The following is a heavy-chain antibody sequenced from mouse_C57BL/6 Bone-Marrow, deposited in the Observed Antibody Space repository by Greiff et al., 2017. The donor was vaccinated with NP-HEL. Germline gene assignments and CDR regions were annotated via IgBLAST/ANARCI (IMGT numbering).Heavy chain of an antibody. J-gene: IGHJ3*01. CDR2: IDPSDSYT. V-gene: IGHV1-50*01. Sequence: QVQLKQPGAELVKPGASVKLSCKASGYTFTSYWMQWVKQRPGQGLEWIGEIDPSDSYTNYNQKFKGKATLTVDTSSSTAYMQLSSLTSEDSAVYYCAREGWIYDGYCVGFAYWGQGTLVTVSA. CDR3: AREGWIYDGYCVGFAY. CDR1: GYTFTSYW. D-gene: IGHD2-3*01.